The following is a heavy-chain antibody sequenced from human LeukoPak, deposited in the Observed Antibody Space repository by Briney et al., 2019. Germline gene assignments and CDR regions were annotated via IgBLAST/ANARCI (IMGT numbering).Heavy chain of an antibody. Sequence: ASVKVSCKASGYTFTSYGISWVRQAPGQGLEWMGWISAYNGNTHYAQKLQGRVTMTTDTSTSTAYMELRSLRSDDTAVYYCARDYEGYSYGYGLDYWGQGTLVTVSS. D-gene: IGHD5-18*01. CDR1: GYTFTSYG. J-gene: IGHJ4*02. CDR2: ISAYNGNT. V-gene: IGHV1-18*01. CDR3: ARDYEGYSYGYGLDY.